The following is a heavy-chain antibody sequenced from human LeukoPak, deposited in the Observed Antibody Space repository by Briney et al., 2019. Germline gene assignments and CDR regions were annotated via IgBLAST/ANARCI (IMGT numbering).Heavy chain of an antibody. D-gene: IGHD5-24*01. Sequence: PSQTLSLTCAVSGGSISSGGYSWNWIRQSPGKGLEWIGYIFYSGSTYYNPSLKSRITISVDTSKNQFSLKLSSVTAADTAVYYCAGDGYKTNWYFDLWGRGTLVTVSS. CDR1: GGSISSGGYS. J-gene: IGHJ2*01. CDR3: AGDGYKTNWYFDL. V-gene: IGHV4-30-4*07. CDR2: IFYSGST.